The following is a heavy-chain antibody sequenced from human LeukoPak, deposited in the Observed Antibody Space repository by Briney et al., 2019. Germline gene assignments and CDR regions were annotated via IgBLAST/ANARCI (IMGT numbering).Heavy chain of an antibody. J-gene: IGHJ4*02. CDR1: GFTFNNYA. V-gene: IGHV3-23*01. CDR2: IFGSGGSA. Sequence: PGGSLRLSCAASGFTFNNYAMYWVRQAPGKGLKWVSGIFGSGGSAHYADSVKGRFTISRDNSKKTVYLQLDSLRVEDTAVYYCGKTTVGYSSGRYPGWPVDYWGQGTLVTVSS. CDR3: GKTTVGYSSGRYPGWPVDY. D-gene: IGHD2-15*01.